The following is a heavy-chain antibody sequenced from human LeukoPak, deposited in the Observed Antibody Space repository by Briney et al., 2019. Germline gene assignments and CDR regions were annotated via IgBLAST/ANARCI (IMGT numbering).Heavy chain of an antibody. J-gene: IGHJ4*02. V-gene: IGHV4-34*01. CDR2: INHSGST. CDR3: ARNRRVGAIRVHPDY. D-gene: IGHD1-26*01. CDR1: GGSFSGYY. Sequence: SETLSLTCAVYGGSFSGYYWSWIRQPPGKGLGWIGEINHSGSTNYNPSLKSRVTISVDTSKNQFSLKLSSVTAADTAVYYCARNRRVGAIRVHPDYWGQGTLVTVSS.